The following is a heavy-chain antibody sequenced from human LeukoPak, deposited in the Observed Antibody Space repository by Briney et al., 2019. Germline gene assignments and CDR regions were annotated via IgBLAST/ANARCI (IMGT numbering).Heavy chain of an antibody. J-gene: IGHJ5*02. Sequence: GGSLRLSCAASGFTFSSYWMHWVRQAPGKGLVWVSRINSDGSSTSYADSVKGRFTISRDNAKNTLYLQMNSLRAEDTAVYYCARGPYYNILTGYSDWFDPWGQGTLVTVSS. CDR3: ARGPYYNILTGYSDWFDP. CDR2: INSDGSST. CDR1: GFTFSSYW. D-gene: IGHD3-9*01. V-gene: IGHV3-74*01.